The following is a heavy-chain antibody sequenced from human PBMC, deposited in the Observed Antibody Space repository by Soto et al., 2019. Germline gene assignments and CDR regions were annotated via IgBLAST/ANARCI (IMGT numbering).Heavy chain of an antibody. J-gene: IGHJ3*02. CDR2: IYPGDSDT. Sequence: GESLKISCKGSGYSFTSYWIGWVRQMPGKGLEWMGIIYPGDSDTRYSPSFQGQVTISADKSISTAYLQWSSLKASDTAMYYCARYMNAITMFGCHYSIYDVFEIWRQGTMVPVSS. V-gene: IGHV5-51*01. CDR3: ARYMNAITMFGCHYSIYDVFEI. CDR1: GYSFTSYW. D-gene: IGHD3-10*02.